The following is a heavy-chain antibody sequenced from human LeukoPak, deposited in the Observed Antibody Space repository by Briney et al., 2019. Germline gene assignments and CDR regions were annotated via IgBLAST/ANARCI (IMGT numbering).Heavy chain of an antibody. Sequence: GGSLRLSCAASGFTFNSYAMSWVRQAPGKGLEWVSAISGSGGSTFYADSVKGRFTISRDNSKNTLSLQMNSLIAEDTAVYYCAKAQDPIAAAGTSPFDYWGQGTLDTVSS. V-gene: IGHV3-23*01. CDR1: GFTFNSYA. J-gene: IGHJ4*02. CDR3: AKAQDPIAAAGTSPFDY. D-gene: IGHD6-13*01. CDR2: ISGSGGST.